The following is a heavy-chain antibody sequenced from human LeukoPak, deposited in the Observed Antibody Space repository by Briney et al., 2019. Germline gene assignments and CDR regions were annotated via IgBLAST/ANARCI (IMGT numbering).Heavy chain of an antibody. V-gene: IGHV4-59*12. Sequence: KASETLSLTCTFSGGSISSYYWSWIRQPPGKGLEWIGYIHYSGSTNYNPSLKSRVTISVDTSKKQFSLKLSSVTAADTAVYYCAREGSSSWYAYNWFDPWGQGTLVTVSS. CDR1: GGSISSYY. D-gene: IGHD6-13*01. CDR3: AREGSSSWYAYNWFDP. CDR2: IHYSGST. J-gene: IGHJ5*02.